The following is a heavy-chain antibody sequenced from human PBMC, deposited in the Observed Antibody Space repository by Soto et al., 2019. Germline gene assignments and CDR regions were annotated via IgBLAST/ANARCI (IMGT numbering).Heavy chain of an antibody. D-gene: IGHD1-26*01. V-gene: IGHV3-48*01. CDR2: ISSSSSTI. J-gene: IGHJ4*02. CDR1: EFTFSSYS. Sequence: GGPLRLSYAASEFTFSSYSMNWVRKAPGKGLEWVSYISSSSSTIYYADSVKGRFTISRDNAKNSLYLQMNSLRAEDTAVYYCARVVISGSYLDYWGQGTLVTVSS. CDR3: ARVVISGSYLDY.